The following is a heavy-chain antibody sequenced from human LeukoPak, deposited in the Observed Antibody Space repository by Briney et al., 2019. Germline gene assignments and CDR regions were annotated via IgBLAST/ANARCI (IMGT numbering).Heavy chain of an antibody. CDR3: ARPTYCYGSGSYVPGAYYYGMDV. CDR2: IYPGDSDT. D-gene: IGHD3-10*01. Sequence: GESLKISCKGSGYSFTSYWIGWVRQMPGKGLEWMGIIYPGDSDTRYSPSFQGQVTISADKSISTAYLQWSSLKASDTAMYYCARPTYCYGSGSYVPGAYYYGMDVWGQGTTVTVSS. CDR1: GYSFTSYW. V-gene: IGHV5-51*01. J-gene: IGHJ6*02.